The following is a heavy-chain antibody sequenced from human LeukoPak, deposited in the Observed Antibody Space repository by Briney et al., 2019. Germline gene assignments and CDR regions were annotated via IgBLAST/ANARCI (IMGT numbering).Heavy chain of an antibody. CDR2: ISSSSSYI. J-gene: IGHJ4*02. CDR3: ASSVRLVNFDY. CDR1: GFTFSSYS. V-gene: IGHV3-21*01. D-gene: IGHD2-21*01. Sequence: GGSLRLSCAASGFTFSSYSMNWVRQAPGKGLEWVSSISSSSSYIYYADSVKGRFTISRDNAKNSLYLQMNSLRAKDTAVYYCASSVRLVNFDYWGQGTLVTVSS.